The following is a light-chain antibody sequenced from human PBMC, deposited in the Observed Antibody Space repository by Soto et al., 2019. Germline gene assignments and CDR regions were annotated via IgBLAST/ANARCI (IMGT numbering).Light chain of an antibody. CDR3: QQRSNWPPLT. J-gene: IGKJ4*01. Sequence: EIVLTQSPFTLSLSPGERATLSCRASQSVSSSLAWYQQRPGQAPRLLIYDASNRATGIPARFSGSGSGTDFTLTISSLEPEDFAVYYCQQRSNWPPLTFGGGTKVDIK. V-gene: IGKV3-11*01. CDR2: DAS. CDR1: QSVSSS.